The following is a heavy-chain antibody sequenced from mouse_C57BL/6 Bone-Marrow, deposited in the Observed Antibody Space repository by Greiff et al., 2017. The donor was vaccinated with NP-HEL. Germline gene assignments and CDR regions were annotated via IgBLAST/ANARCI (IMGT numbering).Heavy chain of an antibody. Sequence: VQLQQPGAELVKPGASVKMSCKASGYTFTSYWITWVKQRPGQGLEWIEDIYPGSGSTNYNEKFKSKATLTVDTSSSTAYMQPSSLTSEDSAVYYCARVDTTVVAHWYFDVWGTGTTVTVSS. D-gene: IGHD1-1*01. CDR3: ARVDTTVVAHWYFDV. J-gene: IGHJ1*03. V-gene: IGHV1-55*01. CDR1: GYTFTSYW. CDR2: IYPGSGST.